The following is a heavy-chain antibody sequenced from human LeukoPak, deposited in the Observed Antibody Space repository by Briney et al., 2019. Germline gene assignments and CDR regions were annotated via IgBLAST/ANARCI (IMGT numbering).Heavy chain of an antibody. D-gene: IGHD6-13*01. V-gene: IGHV3-33*01. J-gene: IGHJ5*02. Sequence: PGGSLRLSCAACGFTFSSFGVHWVRQAPGKGREGVAVIWYDASNKYYADSVKGRFTISRDNSKNTLFLQMNSLRDDDTAVYYCVRGVGVSRFNYFDPWGQGTLVIVSS. CDR2: IWYDASNK. CDR3: VRGVGVSRFNYFDP. CDR1: GFTFSSFG.